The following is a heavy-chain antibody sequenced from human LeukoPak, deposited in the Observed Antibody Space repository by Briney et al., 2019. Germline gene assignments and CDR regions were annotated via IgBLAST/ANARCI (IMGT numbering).Heavy chain of an antibody. CDR3: ARHAYSYPHYFDY. V-gene: IGHV4-59*08. J-gene: IGHJ4*02. Sequence: PSETLSLTCTVSGGSISSYYWSWIRQPPGKGLEWIGFTHYNGNTKYNPSLKSRVTMSVDTSKNQLSLRLTSVTATDTAVYYCARHAYSYPHYFDYWGQGTLVTVSS. CDR1: GGSISSYY. D-gene: IGHD3-16*02. CDR2: THYNGNT.